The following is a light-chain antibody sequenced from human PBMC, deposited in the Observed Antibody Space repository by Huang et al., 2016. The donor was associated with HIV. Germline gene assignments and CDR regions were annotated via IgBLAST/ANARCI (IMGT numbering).Light chain of an antibody. CDR2: VAS. V-gene: IGKV1-39*01. J-gene: IGKJ4*01. CDR1: QSIGTY. CDR3: QQSYSALGLT. Sequence: DIQMTQSPSSLSASVGDRVTIACRASQSIGTYLNWYQQKRGKAPRLLIHVASSLQSGVPSRCSGSGAGKDFTLTISSLQPEDFATYYCQQSYSALGLTFGGGTKVEIK.